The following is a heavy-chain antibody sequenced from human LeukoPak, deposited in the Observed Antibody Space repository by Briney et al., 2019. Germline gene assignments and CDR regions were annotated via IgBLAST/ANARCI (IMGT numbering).Heavy chain of an antibody. CDR1: GDSISSGSYY. D-gene: IGHD3-22*01. J-gene: IGHJ5*02. CDR2: IYTSGST. V-gene: IGHV4-61*02. Sequence: PSETLSLTCTVSGDSISSGSYYWSWIRQPAGKGLEWIGRIYTSGSTNYNPSLKSRVTISIDTSNNQFSLKLSSVTAADTAVYYCARRSSANWFDPWGQGTLVTVSS. CDR3: ARRSSANWFDP.